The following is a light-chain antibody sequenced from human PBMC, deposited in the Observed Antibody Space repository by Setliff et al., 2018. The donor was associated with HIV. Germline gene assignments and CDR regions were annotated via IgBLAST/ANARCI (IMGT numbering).Light chain of an antibody. CDR1: NTNIGNYES. CDR3: CSYTKTASFYV. J-gene: IGLJ1*01. CDR2: NAS. V-gene: IGLV2-14*03. Sequence: QSVLTQPASVSGSPGQSITISCTGSNTNIGNYESVSWYQQHPGEVPKLIIYNASKRPSGVSSRFSGSKSGNTASLTISGLQAEDEADYYCCSYTKTASFYVFGSGTKV.